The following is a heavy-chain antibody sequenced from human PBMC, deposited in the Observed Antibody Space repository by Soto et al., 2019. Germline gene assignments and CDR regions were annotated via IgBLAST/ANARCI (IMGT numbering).Heavy chain of an antibody. CDR3: ARRKITMVRGILNWFDP. CDR1: GGSISSSSYY. CDR2: IYYSGST. Sequence: QLQLQESGPGLVKPSETLSLTCTVSGGSISSSSYYWGWIRQPPGKGLEWIGSIYYSGSTYYTPSLKSRVTISVDTSKNQFSLKLSSVTAADTAVYYCARRKITMVRGILNWFDPWGQGTLVTVSS. J-gene: IGHJ5*02. D-gene: IGHD3-10*01. V-gene: IGHV4-39*01.